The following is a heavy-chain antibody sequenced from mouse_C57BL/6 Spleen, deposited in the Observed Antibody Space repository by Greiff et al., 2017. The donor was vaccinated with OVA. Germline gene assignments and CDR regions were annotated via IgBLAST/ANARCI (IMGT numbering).Heavy chain of an antibody. Sequence: QVQLQQPGAELVMPGASVKLSCKASGYTFTSYWMHWVKQRPGQGLEWIGEIGPSDSYTNYNQKFKGKSTLTVDKSSSTSYMQLSSLTSEDSAVYYCARSRIYYYGSSYFDYWGQGTTLTVSS. V-gene: IGHV1-69*01. CDR1: GYTFTSYW. CDR2: IGPSDSYT. CDR3: ARSRIYYYGSSYFDY. D-gene: IGHD1-1*01. J-gene: IGHJ2*01.